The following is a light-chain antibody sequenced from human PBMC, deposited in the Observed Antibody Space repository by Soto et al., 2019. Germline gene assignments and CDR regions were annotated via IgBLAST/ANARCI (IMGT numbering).Light chain of an antibody. CDR2: WAS. CDR3: QQYYSNPELT. J-gene: IGKJ4*01. Sequence: IVMTQSPDSLAVSLGERATINCKSSQSLLYSSNNKNYLAWYQQKPGQPPKLLIYWASTRASGVPARFSGSGSGTDFTLTISSLQAEGVAVYYCQQYYSNPELTFGGGTKVEIK. V-gene: IGKV4-1*01. CDR1: QSLLYSSNNKNY.